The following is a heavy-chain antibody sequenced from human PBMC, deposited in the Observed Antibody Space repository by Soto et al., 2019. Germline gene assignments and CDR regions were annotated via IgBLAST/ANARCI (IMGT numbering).Heavy chain of an antibody. D-gene: IGHD2-15*01. J-gene: IGHJ4*02. CDR1: GGSISSGGYY. Sequence: SETLSLTCTVSGGSISSGGYYWSWIRQHPGKGLEWIGYIYYSGSTYYNPSLKSRVTISVDTSKNQFSLKLSSVTAADTAVYYCARVSAEHCSGGSCFDYWGQGTLVTVSS. CDR2: IYYSGST. V-gene: IGHV4-31*03. CDR3: ARVSAEHCSGGSCFDY.